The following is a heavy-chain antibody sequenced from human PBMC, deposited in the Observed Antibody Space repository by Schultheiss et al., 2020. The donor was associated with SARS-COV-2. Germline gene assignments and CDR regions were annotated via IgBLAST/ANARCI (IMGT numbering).Heavy chain of an antibody. Sequence: GGSLRLSCADSGFTFSSYAMSWVRQAPGKGLEWVSAISGSGGSTYYADSVKGRFTISRDNSKNTLYLQMNSLRAEDTAVYYCAKGPLRYYDSSGYYGHWGQGTLVTVSS. V-gene: IGHV3-23*01. CDR2: ISGSGGST. CDR1: GFTFSSYA. CDR3: AKGPLRYYDSSGYYGH. D-gene: IGHD3-22*01. J-gene: IGHJ4*02.